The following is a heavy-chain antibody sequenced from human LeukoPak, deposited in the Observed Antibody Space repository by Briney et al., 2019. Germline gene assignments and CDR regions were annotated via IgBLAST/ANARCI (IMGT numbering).Heavy chain of an antibody. Sequence: SETLSLTCTVSGDSISSSSYYWGWIRQPPGKGLEWVGSIYYGGSTFSNPSLNSRVTISVDTSKNQFSLKLSSVTAADTAVYYCARHTSENARPYYDILTGYYNGYYYYYMDVWGKGTTVTISS. J-gene: IGHJ6*03. D-gene: IGHD3-9*01. CDR2: IYYGGST. CDR1: GDSISSSSYY. CDR3: ARHTSENARPYYDILTGYYNGYYYYYMDV. V-gene: IGHV4-39*01.